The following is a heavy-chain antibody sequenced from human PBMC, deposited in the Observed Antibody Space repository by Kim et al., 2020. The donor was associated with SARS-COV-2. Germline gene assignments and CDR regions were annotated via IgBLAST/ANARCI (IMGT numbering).Heavy chain of an antibody. D-gene: IGHD3-3*01. CDR1: GFTFSSYA. Sequence: GGSLRLSCAASGFTFSSYAMHWVRQAPGKGLEWVAVISYDGSNKYYADSVKGRFTISRDNSKNTLYLQMNSLRAEDTAVYYCARSVRFLEWYGSYFDYWGQGTLVTVSS. V-gene: IGHV3-30*04. CDR3: ARSVRFLEWYGSYFDY. CDR2: ISYDGSNK. J-gene: IGHJ4*02.